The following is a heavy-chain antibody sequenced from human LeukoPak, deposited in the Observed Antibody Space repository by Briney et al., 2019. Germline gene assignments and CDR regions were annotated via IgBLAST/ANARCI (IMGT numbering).Heavy chain of an antibody. CDR1: GFTFSSFT. J-gene: IGHJ5*02. Sequence: GSLRLSCAASGFTFSSFTMTWVRQAPGKGLEWVSAIGGRGGSTYYADFLAGRFTIARDNSKDMVYLQMNSLKVEDTAIYYCGKEGGAWGQGTKVTVSS. V-gene: IGHV3-23*01. CDR3: GKEGGA. CDR2: IGGRGGST. D-gene: IGHD3-16*01.